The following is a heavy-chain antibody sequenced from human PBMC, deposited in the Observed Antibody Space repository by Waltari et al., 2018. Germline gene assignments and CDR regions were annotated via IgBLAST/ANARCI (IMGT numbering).Heavy chain of an antibody. J-gene: IGHJ4*02. D-gene: IGHD1-1*01. CDR3: ARSSPAYNWNDGYYFDY. V-gene: IGHV1-2*02. CDR2: INPTGGGT. CDR1: GYTFTGYY. Sequence: QVQLVQSGAEVKKPGASVKVSCKASGYTFTGYYMHWVRQAPGQGLEWMGWINPTGGGTNYAQKSQGRVTMTRDTSISTAYMGLSRLRSDDTAVYDCARSSPAYNWNDGYYFDYWGQGTLVTVSS.